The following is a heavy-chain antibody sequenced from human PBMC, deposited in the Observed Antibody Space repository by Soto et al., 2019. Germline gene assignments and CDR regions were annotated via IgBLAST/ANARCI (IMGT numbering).Heavy chain of an antibody. CDR2: IYYSGTT. CDR3: ARVRGHAGDM. Sequence: QVQLQESGPGLVKPSQTLSLNCSVSGDSINNADYYWSWIRQHAGQGLEWIGYIYYSGTTYYNPSIRSQVTISMDTSKNQFSLEMSSVTAADTAVYYCARVRGHAGDMRGQGTMVTVSS. V-gene: IGHV4-31*01. J-gene: IGHJ3*02. D-gene: IGHD3-10*01. CDR1: GDSINNADYY.